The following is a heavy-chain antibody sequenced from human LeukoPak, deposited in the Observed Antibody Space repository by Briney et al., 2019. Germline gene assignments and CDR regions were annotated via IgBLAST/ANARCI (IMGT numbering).Heavy chain of an antibody. Sequence: SETLSLTCAVYGGSFSGYYWSWIRQPPGKGLEWIGEINHSGSTNYNPSLKSRVTISVDMSKNQFSLKLSSVTAADTAVYYCARGSEMATPLGYWGQGTLVTVSS. V-gene: IGHV4-34*01. CDR3: ARGSEMATPLGY. CDR1: GGSFSGYY. J-gene: IGHJ4*02. CDR2: INHSGST. D-gene: IGHD5-24*01.